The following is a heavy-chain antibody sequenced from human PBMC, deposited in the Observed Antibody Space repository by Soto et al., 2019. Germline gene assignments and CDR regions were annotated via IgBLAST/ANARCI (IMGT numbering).Heavy chain of an antibody. Sequence: QITLKESGPTLVKPTQTLTLTCTFSGFSLSTSGVGVGWIRQPPGKALVWLALIYWDDDQRYSPSLKSRITITKDTPTNQVVLTMTNMDPVDTATYYCAHKSKYQLQGALDIWGQGTMVTVSS. CDR2: IYWDDDQ. CDR1: GFSLSTSGVG. V-gene: IGHV2-5*02. CDR3: AHKSKYQLQGALDI. J-gene: IGHJ3*02. D-gene: IGHD2-2*01.